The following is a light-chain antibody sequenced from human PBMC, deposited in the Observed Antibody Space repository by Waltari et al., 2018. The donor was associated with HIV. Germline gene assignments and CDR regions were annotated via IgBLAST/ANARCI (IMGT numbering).Light chain of an antibody. V-gene: IGLV1-47*01. Sequence: QSVLTQPPSASGTPGQRVTISCSGSSSNIGSNYVYWYQHLPGTTPKLLIYRDTPRPSSVPDRFSGSKSGTSASLAISGLRPEDEADYYCAAWDDSLSPHVVFGAGTKLTVL. CDR1: SSNIGSNY. J-gene: IGLJ2*01. CDR2: RDT. CDR3: AAWDDSLSPHVV.